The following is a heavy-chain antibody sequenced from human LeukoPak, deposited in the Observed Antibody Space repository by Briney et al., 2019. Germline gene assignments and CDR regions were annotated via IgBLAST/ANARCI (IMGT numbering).Heavy chain of an antibody. V-gene: IGHV1-69*04. CDR2: IIHILGIA. CDR1: GGTFSSYA. J-gene: IGHJ4*02. CDR3: ARGTGAKTGDY. D-gene: IGHD1-14*01. Sequence: ASVKVSCKASGGTFSSYAISWVRQAPGQGLEWMGRIIHILGIANYAQKFQGRVTITADKSTSTAYMELSSLRSEDTAVYYCARGTGAKTGDYWGQGTLVTVSS.